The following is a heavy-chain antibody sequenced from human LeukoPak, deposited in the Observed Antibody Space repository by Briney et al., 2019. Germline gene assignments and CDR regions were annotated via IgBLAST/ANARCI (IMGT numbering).Heavy chain of an antibody. V-gene: IGHV4-59*01. CDR3: ARDFGAAGWFDP. CDR1: GGSISSYY. Sequence: PSETLSFTCTVSGGSISSYYWSWIRQPPGKGLEWIGYIYYSGSTNYNPSLKSRVTISVDTSKNQFSLKLSSVTAADTAVYYCARDFGAAGWFDPWGQGTLVTVSS. D-gene: IGHD6-13*01. CDR2: IYYSGST. J-gene: IGHJ5*02.